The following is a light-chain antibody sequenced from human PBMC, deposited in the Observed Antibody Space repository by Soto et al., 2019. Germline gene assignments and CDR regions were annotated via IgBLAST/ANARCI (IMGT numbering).Light chain of an antibody. V-gene: IGKV1-39*01. CDR1: QTVISY. Sequence: DIQMTQSPSSLSASVGDRATITCRAGQTVISYLHWYQQKQGKAPKLLIYVGSYLHSGVPSRFSGSGSGTEFTLTITNLQPEDSATYYCQQTHRLPLTFGGGTTVQI. J-gene: IGKJ4*01. CDR2: VGS. CDR3: QQTHRLPLT.